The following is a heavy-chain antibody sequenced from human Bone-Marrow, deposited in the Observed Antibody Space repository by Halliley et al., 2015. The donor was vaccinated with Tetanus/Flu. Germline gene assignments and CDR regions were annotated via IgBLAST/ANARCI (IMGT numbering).Heavy chain of an antibody. CDR1: GFIVSNNY. CDR2: ISGSGDSS. CDR3: GKPRGCSFGSLFEF. Sequence: SLRLSCAASGFIVSNNYMSWVRQAPGQGLEWVSAISGSGDSSYYSGSVKSRFTISRDNSKNTLYLLLNTVRAEDTAIYCWGKPRGCSFGSLFEFWGPGTLVTLSS. D-gene: IGHD5-18*01. V-gene: IGHV3-23*01. J-gene: IGHJ4*02.